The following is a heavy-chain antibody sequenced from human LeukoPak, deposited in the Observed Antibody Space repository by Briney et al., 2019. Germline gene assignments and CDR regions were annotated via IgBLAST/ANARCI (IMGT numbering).Heavy chain of an antibody. CDR1: GFTVSSNY. J-gene: IGHJ4*02. CDR2: IYSGGSA. Sequence: GGSLRLSCAASGFTVSSNYMSWVRQAPGKGLEWVSVIYSGGSACYADSVKGRFTISRDNSKNTLYLQMNSLRAEDTAVYYCARGWAAAGSYYFDYWGQGTLVTISS. V-gene: IGHV3-66*01. CDR3: ARGWAAAGSYYFDY. D-gene: IGHD6-13*01.